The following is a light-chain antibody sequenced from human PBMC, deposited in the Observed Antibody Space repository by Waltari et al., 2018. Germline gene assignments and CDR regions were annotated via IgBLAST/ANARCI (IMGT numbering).Light chain of an antibody. V-gene: IGKV1-5*03. CDR1: QSISSY. CDR2: EAS. J-gene: IGKJ2*01. Sequence: DIQMTQSPSTLSASVGDRVTITCRASQSISSYLAWYQQKAGEAPKLLIYEASTLESGVHSRFSGSGSGTEFTLTISSLQPDDFAAYYCQQYHSYSYTFGQGTKLDIK. CDR3: QQYHSYSYT.